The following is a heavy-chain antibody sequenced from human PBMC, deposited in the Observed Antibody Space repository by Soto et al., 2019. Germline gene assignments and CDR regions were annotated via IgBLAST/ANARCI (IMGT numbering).Heavy chain of an antibody. D-gene: IGHD2-2*01. J-gene: IGHJ5*02. CDR2: INAGNGNT. V-gene: IGHV1-3*01. CDR1: GYTFTSYA. Sequence: QVQLVQSGAEVKKPGASVKVSCKASGYTFTSYAMHWVRQAPGQRLEWMGWINAGNGNTKYSQKFQGRVTITRDTSASTAYMELSSLRSEDTAVYYCARGDIVVVPAAPFDPWGQGTLVTVSS. CDR3: ARGDIVVVPAAPFDP.